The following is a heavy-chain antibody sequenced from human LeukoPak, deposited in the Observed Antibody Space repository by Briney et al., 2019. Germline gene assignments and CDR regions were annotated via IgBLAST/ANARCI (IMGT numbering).Heavy chain of an antibody. Sequence: PSETLSLTCSVSGASVSNYYWSWLRQTPGKGLEWIGHISDSGSPTYNPSLKSRVTISEDMSKNQISLNLRSVTATDTAVYYFARHADGGVFIKTYFFDSWGQGFLSASPQ. CDR2: ISDSGSP. CDR1: GASVSNYY. D-gene: IGHD3-16*02. CDR3: ARHADGGVFIKTYFFDS. J-gene: IGHJ4*02. V-gene: IGHV4-59*08.